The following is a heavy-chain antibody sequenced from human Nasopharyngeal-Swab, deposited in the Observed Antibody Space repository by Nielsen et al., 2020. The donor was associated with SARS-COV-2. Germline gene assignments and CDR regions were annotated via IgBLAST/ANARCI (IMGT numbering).Heavy chain of an antibody. CDR3: ARGYSSSWYSSGWYFDL. Sequence: SETLSLTCAVYGGSFSGYYWSWIRQPPGKGLEWIGEINHSGSTNYNPSLKSRVTISVDTSKNQFSLKLSSVTAADTAVYYCARGYSSSWYSSGWYFDLWGRGTLVTVSS. D-gene: IGHD6-13*01. V-gene: IGHV4-34*01. CDR2: INHSGST. CDR1: GGSFSGYY. J-gene: IGHJ2*01.